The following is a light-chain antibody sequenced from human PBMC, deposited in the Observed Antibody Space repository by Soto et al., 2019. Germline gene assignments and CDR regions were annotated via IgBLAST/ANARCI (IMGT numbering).Light chain of an antibody. Sequence: QSVLTQPASVSGSPGQSITISCTGTSSDVGGYNYVSWYQQHPGKAPKLMIYAVTDRPSGVSSRFSGSKSGNTASLTISGLQAEDEADYYCAAWDDSLNGLYVFGTGTKVTVL. J-gene: IGLJ1*01. V-gene: IGLV2-14*01. CDR3: AAWDDSLNGLYV. CDR2: AVT. CDR1: SSDVGGYNY.